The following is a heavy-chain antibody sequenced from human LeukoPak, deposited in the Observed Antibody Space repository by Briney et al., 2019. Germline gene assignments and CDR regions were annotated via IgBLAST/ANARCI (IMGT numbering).Heavy chain of an antibody. CDR2: IYPNSGGT. D-gene: IGHD5-18*01. J-gene: IGHJ4*02. CDR3: AIVDTAMVRPFDD. Sequence: ASVTVSCKASGYTFTGYYMHWVRQAPGQGLEWMGWIYPNSGGTNYAHKFQGRVTMTRDTSISTAYMELRSLRSDDTAVYYCAIVDTAMVRPFDDWGQGTLVTVSS. CDR1: GYTFTGYY. V-gene: IGHV1-2*07.